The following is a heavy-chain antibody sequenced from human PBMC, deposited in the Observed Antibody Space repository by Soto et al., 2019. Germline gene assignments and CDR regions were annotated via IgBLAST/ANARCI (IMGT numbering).Heavy chain of an antibody. CDR3: AKQELYGSGSSAY. J-gene: IGHJ4*02. Sequence: EVQLLESGGGLIQPGGSLRLSCAASGFTLSSYALSWVRQAPGKGLEWVSAISGSGGSTYYADSVRGRFTISRDNSKKTLYLQMNSLRAEDTAVYYCAKQELYGSGSSAYWGQGTLVTVSS. CDR1: GFTLSSYA. D-gene: IGHD3-10*01. CDR2: ISGSGGST. V-gene: IGHV3-23*01.